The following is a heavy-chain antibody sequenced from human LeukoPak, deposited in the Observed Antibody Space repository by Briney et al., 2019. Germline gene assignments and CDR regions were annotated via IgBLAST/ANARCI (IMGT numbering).Heavy chain of an antibody. CDR3: GKGLGALDY. CDR1: GFTFSSYV. V-gene: IGHV3-23*01. J-gene: IGHJ4*02. Sequence: GGSLRLSCATSGFTFSSYVMSWVRQAPGRGLEWVSLIRGSDDSTYYADSVKGRFTISRDDSRNTLNLQMNSLRADDTAVYYCGKGLGALDYWGQGTLVTVSS. CDR2: IRGSDDST. D-gene: IGHD7-27*01.